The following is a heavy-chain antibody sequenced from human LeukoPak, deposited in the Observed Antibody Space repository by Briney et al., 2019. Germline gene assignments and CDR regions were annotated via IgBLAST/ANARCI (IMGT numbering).Heavy chain of an antibody. CDR1: GFTFSTYA. CDR2: ISYDGSNK. V-gene: IGHV3-30-3*01. J-gene: IGHJ4*02. D-gene: IGHD3-22*01. Sequence: PGGSLRLSCAASGFTFSTYAMHWVRQAPGKGLEWVAVISYDGSNKYYADSVKGRFTISRDNDMDTLYLQMNSLRAEDAAVYYCARDASNYCDSIHFDNWGQGTLVTVSS. CDR3: ARDASNYCDSIHFDN.